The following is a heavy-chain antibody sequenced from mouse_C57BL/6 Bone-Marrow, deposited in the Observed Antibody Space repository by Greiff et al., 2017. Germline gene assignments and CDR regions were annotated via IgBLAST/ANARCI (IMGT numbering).Heavy chain of an antibody. V-gene: IGHV7-1*01. CDR2: IRPKANDYTT. CDR1: GFTFTDYY. J-gene: IGHJ1*03. Sequence: EVKLMESGGGLVQSGRSLRLSCATSGFTFTDYYMDWVRQAPGKGLEWIADIRPKANDYTTEYNASVKGRFIVSRDTSQTILYLEMNGLRAEDTAIYYCARYLTGTSYFDVWGTGTTVTVSS. D-gene: IGHD4-1*01. CDR3: ARYLTGTSYFDV.